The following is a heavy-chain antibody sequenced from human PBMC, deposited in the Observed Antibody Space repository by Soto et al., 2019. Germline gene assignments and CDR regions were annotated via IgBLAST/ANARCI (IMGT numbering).Heavy chain of an antibody. D-gene: IGHD6-13*01. CDR2: INAGNGNT. CDR3: ARDLSSWDYYYYYYMDV. CDR1: GYTFTSYA. Sequence: GASVKVSCKASGYTFTSYAMHWVRQAPGQRLEWMGWINAGNGNTKYSQKFQGRVTITRDTSASTAYMELSSLRSEDTSVYYCARDLSSWDYYYYYYMDVWGKGTTVTVSS. J-gene: IGHJ6*03. V-gene: IGHV1-3*01.